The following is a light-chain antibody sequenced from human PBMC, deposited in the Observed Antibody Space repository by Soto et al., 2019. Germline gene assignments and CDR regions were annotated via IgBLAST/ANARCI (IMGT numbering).Light chain of an antibody. J-gene: IGKJ1*01. Sequence: IQFTQSPSSLSASVAARVTTTCRASQDIAIYLAWYQQKPGEAPKLLIYDASALPRGVPSRFSGSGSGTKFTLTIASLQPDDFATYYCQQYDTCSGTFGPGTKVENK. CDR3: QQYDTCSGT. CDR1: QDIAIY. V-gene: IGKV1-9*01. CDR2: DAS.